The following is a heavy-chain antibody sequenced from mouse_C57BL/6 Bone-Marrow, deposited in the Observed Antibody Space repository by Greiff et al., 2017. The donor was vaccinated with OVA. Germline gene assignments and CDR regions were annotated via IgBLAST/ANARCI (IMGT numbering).Heavy chain of an antibody. V-gene: IGHV14-3*01. CDR2: IYPANGNT. J-gene: IGHJ2*02. D-gene: IGHD1-1*01. CDR1: GFHINNTY. Sequence: VQLQQSVAELVRPGASVKLSCTASGFHINNTYMPWVKQRPEQGLEWIGRIYPANGNTKYAPKFPGKATITADTSSNTAYLQLSSLTSEYTAIYYYSRTTVVAPFDYWGQGTSLTVSS. CDR3: SRTTVVAPFDY.